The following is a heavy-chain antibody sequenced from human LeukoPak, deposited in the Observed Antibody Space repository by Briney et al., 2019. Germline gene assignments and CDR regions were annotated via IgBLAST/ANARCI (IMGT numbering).Heavy chain of an antibody. Sequence: GGSLRLSCAASGFTFSSYAMNWVRQAPGRGLEWVSSISGSGYTTHCADYVQGRFTISRDNTNNTLYLQMNGVRVEDTAEYCCGKDMSSNWYGGPDYWGQGTLVTVSS. V-gene: IGHV3-23*01. D-gene: IGHD6-13*01. CDR2: ISGSGYTT. CDR1: GFTFSSYA. J-gene: IGHJ4*02. CDR3: GKDMSSNWYGGPDY.